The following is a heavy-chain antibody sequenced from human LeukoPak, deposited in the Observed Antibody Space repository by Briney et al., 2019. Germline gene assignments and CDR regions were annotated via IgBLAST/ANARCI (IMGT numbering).Heavy chain of an antibody. CDR2: IYYSGST. J-gene: IGHJ4*02. V-gene: IGHV4-31*03. Sequence: SQTLSLTCTVSGGSISSGGYYWSWIRQHPGKGLEWIGYIYYSGSTYYNPSLKSRVTISVDTSKNQFSLKLSSVTAADTAVYYCARDFPTPNIVVVPAAILWGQGTLVTVSS. CDR3: ARDFPTPNIVVVPAAIL. CDR1: GGSISSGGYY. D-gene: IGHD2-2*01.